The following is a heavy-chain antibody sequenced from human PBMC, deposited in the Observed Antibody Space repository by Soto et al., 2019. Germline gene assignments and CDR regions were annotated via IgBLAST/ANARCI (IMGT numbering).Heavy chain of an antibody. J-gene: IGHJ4*02. D-gene: IGHD3-10*01. V-gene: IGHV4-39*01. CDR1: GASVSSYIQY. CDR2: IYYSGST. CDR3: ARGPYYRFDY. Sequence: SETLSLTCTVSGASVSSYIQYRGWIRQPPGKGLEWIGSIYYSGSTYYNPSLESRVTISVDTSKNQFSLKLSSMTAADTAVYYCARGPYYRFDYWDQGTLVTVSS.